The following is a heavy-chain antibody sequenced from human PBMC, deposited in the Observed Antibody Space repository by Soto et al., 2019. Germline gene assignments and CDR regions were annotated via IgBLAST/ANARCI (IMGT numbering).Heavy chain of an antibody. Sequence: SVKVSCKASGGTFSSYAISWVRQAPGQGLEWMGGIIPIFGTANYAQKFQGRVTITADKSTSTAYMELSSLRSEDTAVYYCARRRRVRYSSGWHDYYYYGMDVWGQGTTVTVSS. CDR2: IIPIFGTA. D-gene: IGHD6-19*01. CDR1: GGTFSSYA. J-gene: IGHJ6*02. V-gene: IGHV1-69*06. CDR3: ARRRRVRYSSGWHDYYYYGMDV.